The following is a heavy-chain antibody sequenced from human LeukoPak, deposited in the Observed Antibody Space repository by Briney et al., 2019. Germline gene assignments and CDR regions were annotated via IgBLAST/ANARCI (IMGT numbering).Heavy chain of an antibody. CDR3: ARVSYDILTGYSYIDC. V-gene: IGHV3-21*01. CDR2: IRSSSSYI. D-gene: IGHD3-9*01. Sequence: GSLRLSCSASGFTFSNYNMNWVRQAPGKGLEWVSSIRSSSSYIYYADSVKGRFTISRGNAKNSLYLQMNSLRAEDTAVYYCARVSYDILTGYSYIDCWGQGTLVTVS. J-gene: IGHJ4*02. CDR1: GFTFSNYN.